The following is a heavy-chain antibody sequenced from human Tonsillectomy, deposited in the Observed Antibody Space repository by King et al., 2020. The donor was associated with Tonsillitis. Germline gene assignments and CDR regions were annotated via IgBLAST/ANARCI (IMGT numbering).Heavy chain of an antibody. CDR3: AREMGSLSGFDS. V-gene: IGHV5-51*03. CDR2: IFPGDSDT. CDR1: GYSFSNYW. J-gene: IGHJ4*02. Sequence: QLVQSGAEVKKPGESLKISCKGSGYSFSNYWIGWVRQMPGKGLEWMGIIFPGDSDTTYSPSFQGQVTISVDKSITTAYLQWSSLKASDTAIYFCAREMGSLSGFDSWGQGTPVTVSS. D-gene: IGHD2-8*01.